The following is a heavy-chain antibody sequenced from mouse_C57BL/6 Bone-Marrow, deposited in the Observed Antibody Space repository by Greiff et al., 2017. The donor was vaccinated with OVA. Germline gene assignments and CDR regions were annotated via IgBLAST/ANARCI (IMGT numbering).Heavy chain of an antibody. Sequence: VQLQQSGAELVRPGASVKLSCTASGFNIKDDYMHWVKQRPEQGLEWIGWIDPENGDTEYASKFQGKATITADTSSNTAYLQLSSLTSEDTAVYYCTTPILLRRYFDVWGTGTTVTVSS. CDR3: TTPILLRRYFDV. V-gene: IGHV14-4*01. CDR2: IDPENGDT. CDR1: GFNIKDDY. D-gene: IGHD1-1*01. J-gene: IGHJ1*03.